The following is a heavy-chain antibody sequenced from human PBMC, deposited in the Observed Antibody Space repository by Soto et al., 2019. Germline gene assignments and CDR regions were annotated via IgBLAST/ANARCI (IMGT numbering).Heavy chain of an antibody. Sequence: SGPTLVNPTQTLTLTCTFSGFSLSTSGMCVSWIRQPPGKALEWLALIDWDDDKYYSTSLKTRLTISKDTSKNQVVLTMTNMDPVDTATYYWARIRSLRRQGSQRTGGWYRLDPCGQGTLVTVYS. CDR1: GFSLSTSGMC. CDR2: IDWDDDK. D-gene: IGHD6-19*01. V-gene: IGHV2-70*01. CDR3: ARIRSLRRQGSQRTGGWYRLDP. J-gene: IGHJ5*02.